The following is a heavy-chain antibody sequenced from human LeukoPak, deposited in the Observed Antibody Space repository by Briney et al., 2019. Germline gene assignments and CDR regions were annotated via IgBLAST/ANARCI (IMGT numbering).Heavy chain of an antibody. D-gene: IGHD3-10*01. CDR1: GYIFTAYY. CDR3: ARDPSILWFGELPTHYYYYYMDV. Sequence: GASVKVSCKASGYIFTAYYLHWVRQAPGQGLEWMGWINPNSGDPNYAQKLQGRVTMTTDTSTSTAYMELRSLRSDDTAVYYCARDPSILWFGELPTHYYYYYMDVWGKGTTVTISS. J-gene: IGHJ6*03. V-gene: IGHV1-18*01. CDR2: INPNSGDP.